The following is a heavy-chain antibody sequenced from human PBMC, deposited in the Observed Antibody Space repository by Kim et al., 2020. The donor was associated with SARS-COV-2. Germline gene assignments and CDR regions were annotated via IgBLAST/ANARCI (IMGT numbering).Heavy chain of an antibody. CDR3: ARILTSSSLRGWFDP. CDR2: IYYSGST. V-gene: IGHV4-39*01. J-gene: IGHJ5*02. Sequence: SETLSLTCTVSGGSISSSSYYWGWIRQPPGKGLEWIGSIYYSGSTYYNPSLKSRVTISVDTSKNHFSLKLTSVTAADTAVYYCARILTSSSLRGWFDPWGQGTLVTVSS. CDR1: GGSISSSSYY. D-gene: IGHD6-6*01.